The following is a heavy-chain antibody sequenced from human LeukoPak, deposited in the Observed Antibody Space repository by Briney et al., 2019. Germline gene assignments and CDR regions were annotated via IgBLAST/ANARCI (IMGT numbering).Heavy chain of an antibody. J-gene: IGHJ3*02. CDR1: GGSISSGGYS. CDR2: IYHSGST. V-gene: IGHV4-30-2*01. Sequence: RPSETLSLTCAVSGGSISSGGYSWSWIRQPPGKGLEWIGYIYHSGSTYYNPSLKSRVTISVDRSKNQFSLKLSSVTAADTAVYHCARGSPADDAFDIWGQGTMVTVSS. CDR3: ARGSPADDAFDI. D-gene: IGHD2-2*01.